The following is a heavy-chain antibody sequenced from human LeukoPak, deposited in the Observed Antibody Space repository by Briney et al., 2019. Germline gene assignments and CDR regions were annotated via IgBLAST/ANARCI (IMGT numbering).Heavy chain of an antibody. CDR3: ARGPGDGPSNWFDP. V-gene: IGHV1-2*02. J-gene: IGHJ5*02. Sequence: ASVKVSCKASGYTFTGYYMHWVRLAPAQGLERMGWINPNSGGTNYAQKFQGRVTMTRDTSISTVYMELRRLRSDDTGVYYCARGPGDGPSNWFDPWGRGTLVSVSS. CDR1: GYTFTGYY. CDR2: INPNSGGT.